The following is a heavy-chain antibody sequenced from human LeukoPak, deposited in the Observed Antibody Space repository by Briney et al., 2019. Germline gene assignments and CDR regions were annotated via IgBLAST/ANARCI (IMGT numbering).Heavy chain of an antibody. V-gene: IGHV4-59*12. Sequence: PSETLSLTCTVSGGSISNYYWSWIRQPPGKGLEWIGYIYYSGSTNYNPSLKSRVTISVDTSKNQFSLKLSSVTAADTAVYYCASRSYSSSWITYNWFDPWGQGTLVTVSP. J-gene: IGHJ5*02. CDR3: ASRSYSSSWITYNWFDP. CDR2: IYYSGST. CDR1: GGSISNYY. D-gene: IGHD6-13*01.